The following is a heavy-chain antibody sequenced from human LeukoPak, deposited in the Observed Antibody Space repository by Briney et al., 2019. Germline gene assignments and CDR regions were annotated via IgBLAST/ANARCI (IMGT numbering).Heavy chain of an antibody. CDR2: IKEDGSEM. CDR1: GFTFSRHR. CDR3: ARDEVTY. J-gene: IGHJ4*02. V-gene: IGHV3-7*01. Sequence: GSLRLSCAASGFTFSRHRMSWVRQTPGKGLEWVAHIKEDGSEMYYVDSVKGRFTISRDNARNSLYLQMNSLRAEDTAMYHCARDEVTYWGQGTLVTVSS.